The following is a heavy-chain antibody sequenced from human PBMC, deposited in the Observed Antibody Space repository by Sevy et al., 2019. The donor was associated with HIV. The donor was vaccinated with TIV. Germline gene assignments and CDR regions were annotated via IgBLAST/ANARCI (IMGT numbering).Heavy chain of an antibody. Sequence: GGSLRLSCAASGFTFSSYWMSWVRQAPGKGLEWVANIKQDGSEKYYVDSVKGRFTISRDNAKNSLYLQMNSLRAEDTAVYYCAVEASLHPSYDYGDYVDHDVVVVIWGYFDYWGQGTLVTVSS. V-gene: IGHV3-7*03. CDR3: AVEASLHPSYDYGDYVDHDVVVVIWGYFDY. CDR1: GFTFSSYW. J-gene: IGHJ4*02. D-gene: IGHD4-17*01. CDR2: IKQDGSEK.